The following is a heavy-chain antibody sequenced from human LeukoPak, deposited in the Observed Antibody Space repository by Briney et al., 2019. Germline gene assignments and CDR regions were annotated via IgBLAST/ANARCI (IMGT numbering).Heavy chain of an antibody. D-gene: IGHD6-13*01. CDR3: ARQEGRQQPFEYHQH. CDR2: IYYSGST. CDR1: GGSISSSSYY. J-gene: IGHJ1*01. V-gene: IGHV4-39*01. Sequence: SETLSLTCTVSGGSISSSSYYWGWIRQPPGKGLEWIGSIYYSGSTYYNPSLKSRVTISVDTSKNQFPLKLSSVTAADTAVYYCARQEGRQQPFEYHQHWGQGTLVTVSS.